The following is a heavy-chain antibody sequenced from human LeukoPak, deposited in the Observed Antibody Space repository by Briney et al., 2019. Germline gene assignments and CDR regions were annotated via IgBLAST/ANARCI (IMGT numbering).Heavy chain of an antibody. J-gene: IGHJ4*02. Sequence: VGSLRLSCAASGFTFSTYSMNWVRQAPGKGLEWVSSISSSSNYIYYADSVKGRFTISRDNAKNSLHLQMNSLRAEDTAVYYCARFWSGHYNFDYWGQGTPVTVSS. CDR1: GFTFSTYS. CDR3: ARFWSGHYNFDY. D-gene: IGHD3-3*01. CDR2: ISSSSNYI. V-gene: IGHV3-21*06.